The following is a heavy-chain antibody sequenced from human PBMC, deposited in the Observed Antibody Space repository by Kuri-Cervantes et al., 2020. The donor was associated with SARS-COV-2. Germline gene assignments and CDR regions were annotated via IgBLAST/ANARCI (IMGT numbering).Heavy chain of an antibody. CDR2: ISSSSSTI. D-gene: IGHD3/OR15-3a*01. J-gene: IGHJ5*01. CDR1: GFTFSSYS. Sequence: GESLKISCAASGFTFSSYSMNWVRQAPGKGLEWVSYISSSSSTIHYADSVKGRFTISRDNAKNSLYLQMNSLRVEDTAVYYCAKSLGWASNWFDSWGQGNRVTVSS. V-gene: IGHV3-48*01. CDR3: AKSLGWASNWFDS.